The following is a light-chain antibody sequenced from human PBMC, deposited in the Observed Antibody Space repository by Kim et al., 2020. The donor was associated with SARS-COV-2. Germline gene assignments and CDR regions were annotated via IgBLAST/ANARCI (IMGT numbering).Light chain of an antibody. CDR2: YDS. V-gene: IGLV3-21*04. J-gene: IGLJ3*02. Sequence: APGKTARITCGGSNIGSNSVHWYRQKPGQAPVLVMYYDSDRPSGIPERFSASKSGSTATLTISRVEAGDEADYYCQVWDRSSDHWVFGGGTKLTAL. CDR3: QVWDRSSDHWV. CDR1: NIGSNS.